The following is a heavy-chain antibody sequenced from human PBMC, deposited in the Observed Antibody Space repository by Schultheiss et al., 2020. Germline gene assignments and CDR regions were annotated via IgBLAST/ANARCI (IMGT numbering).Heavy chain of an antibody. V-gene: IGHV3-7*03. CDR2: IKQDGSEK. CDR1: GFTFSSYW. J-gene: IGHJ4*02. Sequence: GGSLRLSCAASGFTFSSYWMSWVRQAPGKGLEWVANIKQDGSEKYYVDSVKGRFTISRDNAKNSLYLQMNSLRAEDTAVYYCAKAPQRGCTNGVCYDYWGQGTLVTVSS. D-gene: IGHD2-8*01. CDR3: AKAPQRGCTNGVCYDY.